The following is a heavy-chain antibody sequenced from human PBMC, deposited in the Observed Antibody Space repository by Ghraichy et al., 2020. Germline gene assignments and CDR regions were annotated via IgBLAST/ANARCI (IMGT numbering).Heavy chain of an antibody. V-gene: IGHV1-18*01. Sequence: ASVKVSCKASGYTFSNYGVTWVRQAPGQGLEWMRWINTYNDNTNYAQKFQGRVSMTTDTSTTTAYLELRSLRSDDTAVYYCARDYYGGNSNDFWGQGTLVTVSS. J-gene: IGHJ4*02. D-gene: IGHD4-23*01. CDR1: GYTFSNYG. CDR2: INTYNDNT. CDR3: ARDYYGGNSNDF.